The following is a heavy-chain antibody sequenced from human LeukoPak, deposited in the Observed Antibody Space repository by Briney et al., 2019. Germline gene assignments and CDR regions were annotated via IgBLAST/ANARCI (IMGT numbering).Heavy chain of an antibody. CDR3: ARGGIQLCRCPIPFDY. CDR1: GFTFSSYS. V-gene: IGHV3-21*01. CDR2: ISISSSYI. J-gene: IGHJ4*02. D-gene: IGHD5-18*01. Sequence: PGGSLRLSCAASGFTFSSYSMNWVRQAPGKGLEGVSSISISSSYIYYADSVKGRFTISRDNAKTSLYLQMNSLRAEDTAVYYCARGGIQLCRCPIPFDYWGQGTLVTVSS.